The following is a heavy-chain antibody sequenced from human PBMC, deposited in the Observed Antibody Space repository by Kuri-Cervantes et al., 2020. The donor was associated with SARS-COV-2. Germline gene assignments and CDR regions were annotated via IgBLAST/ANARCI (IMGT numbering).Heavy chain of an antibody. Sequence: GSLRLSCTVSGGSISSSSYYWGWIRQPPGKGLEWIGSIYYSGSTYYNPSLKSRVTISVDTSKNQFSLKLSSVTAADTAVYYCARGRSSITMIVVVTPHYFDYWGQGTLVTVSS. V-gene: IGHV4-39*07. CDR2: IYYSGST. CDR3: ARGRSSITMIVVVTPHYFDY. CDR1: GGSISSSSYY. D-gene: IGHD3-22*01. J-gene: IGHJ4*02.